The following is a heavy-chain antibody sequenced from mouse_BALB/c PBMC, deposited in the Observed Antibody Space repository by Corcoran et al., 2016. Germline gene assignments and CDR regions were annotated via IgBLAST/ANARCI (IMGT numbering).Heavy chain of an antibody. D-gene: IGHD2-4*01. V-gene: IGHV1-22*01. CDR2: IIPNKGDT. Sequence: EVQLQQSGPELVKPGASVKISCKTSGYTFTEYTMHWVKQSHGKSLEWIGCIIPNKGDTSYNQKFRGKATLTVDKSSSTAYMELRSLTSEDSAVYFCARDGELRRNYAMDYWGQGTSVTVSS. CDR1: GYTFTEYT. J-gene: IGHJ4*01. CDR3: ARDGELRRNYAMDY.